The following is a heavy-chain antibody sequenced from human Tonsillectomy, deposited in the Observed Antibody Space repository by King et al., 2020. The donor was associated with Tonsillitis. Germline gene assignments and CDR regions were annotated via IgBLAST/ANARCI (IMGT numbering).Heavy chain of an antibody. Sequence: QVQLVESGGGVVQPGRSLRLSCAASGFTFSNYAVHWVRQAPGKGLEWVAVISYDGNIRYYADSVRGRFSFSRDNSKNTLHLQMNSLRTEDTAVYYCARDLPVAGTRGYLDYWGQGTLVTVSS. V-gene: IGHV3-30-3*01. CDR1: GFTFSNYA. CDR3: ARDLPVAGTRGYLDY. CDR2: ISYDGNIR. D-gene: IGHD6-19*01. J-gene: IGHJ4*02.